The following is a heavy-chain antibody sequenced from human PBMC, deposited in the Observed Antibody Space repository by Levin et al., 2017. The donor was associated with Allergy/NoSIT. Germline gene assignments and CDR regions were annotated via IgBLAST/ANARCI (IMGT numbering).Heavy chain of an antibody. J-gene: IGHJ4*02. CDR1: GFTFDDYT. D-gene: IGHD2-21*02. V-gene: IGHV3-43*01. CDR3: AKESPFGGDHFDY. CDR2: ISWDGGST. Sequence: PGGSLRLSCAASGFTFDDYTMHWVRQAPGKGLEWVSLISWDGGSTYYADSVKGRFTISRDNSKNSLYLQMNSLRTEDTALYYCAKESPFGGDHFDYWGQGTLVTVSS.